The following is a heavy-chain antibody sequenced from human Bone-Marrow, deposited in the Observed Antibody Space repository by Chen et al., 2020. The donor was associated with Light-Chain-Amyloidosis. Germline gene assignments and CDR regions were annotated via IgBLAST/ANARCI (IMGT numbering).Heavy chain of an antibody. Sequence: EVQLVETGGGLIQPGGSLRLSCPAPGFTVRSNYLSWVRQAPGKGLEWVSVIFSGGNTYYADSVKGRFTISRDNSKNTLYLQMNSLRAEDTAVYYCAGMDRSGYYHFQYWGQGTLVTVSS. J-gene: IGHJ4*02. D-gene: IGHD3-22*01. CDR1: GFTVRSNY. V-gene: IGHV3-53*02. CDR2: IFSGGNT. CDR3: AGMDRSGYYHFQY.